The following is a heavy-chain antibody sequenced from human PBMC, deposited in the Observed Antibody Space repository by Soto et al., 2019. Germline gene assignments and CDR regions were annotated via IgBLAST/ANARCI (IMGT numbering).Heavy chain of an antibody. CDR3: AKVIRGRTAAAVYNWFDP. J-gene: IGHJ5*02. Sequence: PSETLSLTCTVSGGSINSDYWSWIRQPPGKAQEWIGYIYNSGSTNYSPSLNSRVTISVDASKNQFSLKLNSVTAADTAVYYCAKVIRGRTAAAVYNWFDPWGQGILVTVSS. D-gene: IGHD6-13*01. CDR1: GGSINSDY. CDR2: IYNSGST. V-gene: IGHV4-59*01.